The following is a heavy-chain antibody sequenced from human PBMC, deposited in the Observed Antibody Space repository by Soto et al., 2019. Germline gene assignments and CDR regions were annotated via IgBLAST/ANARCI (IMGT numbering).Heavy chain of an antibody. CDR1: GGSISSYY. V-gene: IGHV4-59*01. D-gene: IGHD3-3*01. J-gene: IGHJ5*02. CDR3: ARVNDFWTGYYSTNWFDP. Sequence: SETLSLTCTVSGGSISSYYWSWIRQPPGKGLGWIGYIYYSGSTNYNPSLKSRVTISVDTSKNQFSLKLSSVTAADTAVYYCARVNDFWTGYYSTNWFDPWGQGTLVTGSS. CDR2: IYYSGST.